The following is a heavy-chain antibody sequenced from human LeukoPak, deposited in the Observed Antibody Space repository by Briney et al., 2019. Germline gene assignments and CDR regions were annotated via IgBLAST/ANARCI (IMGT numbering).Heavy chain of an antibody. CDR3: AKDGGAAGTFDY. D-gene: IGHD6-13*01. CDR1: GFIFSSYA. CDR2: ISSDGNSN. Sequence: GRSLRLSCAASGFIFSSYAMQWVRQAPACALDRLAVISSDGNSNFYSNCVRGRFTISRDNYKNTVYLQMNTLKGEDTAVYYCAKDGGAAGTFDYWGQGTLVTVSS. V-gene: IGHV3-30*18. J-gene: IGHJ4*02.